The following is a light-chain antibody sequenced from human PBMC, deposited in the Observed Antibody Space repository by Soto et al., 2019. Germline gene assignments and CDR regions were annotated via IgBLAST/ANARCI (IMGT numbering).Light chain of an antibody. V-gene: IGKV1-39*01. CDR3: QQSYSTPRT. CDR2: AAS. Sequence: DIALTQSPSSLSASVGDRVTLTCRASQSISSYLNWYQQKQRKAPKLLIYAASTLQSGIPSRLSGSGSGTDFTLTISSLQPEDFATYSCQQSYSTPRTFGQGTKVEIK. J-gene: IGKJ1*01. CDR1: QSISSY.